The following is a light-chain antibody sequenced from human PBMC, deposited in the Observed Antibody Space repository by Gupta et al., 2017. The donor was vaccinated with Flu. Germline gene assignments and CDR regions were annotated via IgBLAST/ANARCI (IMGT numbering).Light chain of an antibody. V-gene: IGLV7-46*01. CDR3: LLCYGDARTV. J-gene: IGLJ3*02. CDR2: DTN. CDR1: TGAVTSGHY. Sequence: QAVVTQASSLTVSPGGTVTLTCDSSTGAVTSGHYPFWFQQKPGQAPRTLIYDTNGKHSWTPARFSGSLRGGKAALTLSGAKPEDEAEYYCLLCYGDARTVIGGGTELTVL.